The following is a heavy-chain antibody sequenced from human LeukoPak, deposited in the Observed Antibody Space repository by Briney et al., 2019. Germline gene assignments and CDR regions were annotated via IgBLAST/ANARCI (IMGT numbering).Heavy chain of an antibody. J-gene: IGHJ4*02. CDR2: IYYSGSS. Sequence: SETLSLTCNFSSGSISSYYWSWIRQPPGRGLEWIGYIYYSGSSNFNPSLKSRVTMSVDTSKKQFSLRVNSVTAADTAVYYCARTEYYFDHWGQGTLVTVSS. CDR3: ARTEYYFDH. CDR1: SGSISSYY. D-gene: IGHD3-10*01. V-gene: IGHV4-59*01.